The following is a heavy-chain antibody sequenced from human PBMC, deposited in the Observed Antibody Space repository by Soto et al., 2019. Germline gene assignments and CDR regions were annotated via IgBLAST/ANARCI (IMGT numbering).Heavy chain of an antibody. CDR1: GFTFSSYS. V-gene: IGHV3-21*01. J-gene: IGHJ6*03. CDR3: AREPRCVFWSGPGPYYMDV. CDR2: ISSSSSYI. D-gene: IGHD3-3*01. Sequence: EVQLVESGGGLVKPGGSLRLSCAASGFTFSSYSMNWVRQAPGKGLEWVSSISSSSSYIYYADSVKGRFTISRDNAKNSLYLQMNSLRAEDTAVNYCAREPRCVFWSGPGPYYMDVWGKGTTVTVSS.